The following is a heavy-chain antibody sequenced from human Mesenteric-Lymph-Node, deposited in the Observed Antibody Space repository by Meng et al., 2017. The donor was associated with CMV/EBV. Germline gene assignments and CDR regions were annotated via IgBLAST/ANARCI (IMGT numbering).Heavy chain of an antibody. D-gene: IGHD1-1*01. Sequence: GESLKISCAASGFTFSSYEMNWVRQAPGKGLEWVSYISSSGTTIYYADSVKGRYTISRDNAKNSLYLQMNSLRAEDTAVYYCAREGGNNWYEVLIWGQGTMVTVSS. CDR2: ISSSGTTI. V-gene: IGHV3-48*03. CDR1: GFTFSSYE. CDR3: AREGGNNWYEVLI. J-gene: IGHJ3*02.